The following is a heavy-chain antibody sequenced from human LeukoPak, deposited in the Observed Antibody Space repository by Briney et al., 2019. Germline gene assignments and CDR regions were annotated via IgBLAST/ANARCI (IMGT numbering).Heavy chain of an antibody. CDR3: AAAAGYRFDI. CDR1: GFIFSDHY. Sequence: KPGGALRVSCGASGFIFSDHYMNWGRQAPGEGLEWVSYISDIGSKTNYAESVKGRFTISRDNAKNSLSLHMNSLRAEDTAVYYCAAAAGYRFDIWGQGTMVTVSS. CDR2: ISDIGSKT. J-gene: IGHJ3*02. V-gene: IGHV3-11*03. D-gene: IGHD6-13*01.